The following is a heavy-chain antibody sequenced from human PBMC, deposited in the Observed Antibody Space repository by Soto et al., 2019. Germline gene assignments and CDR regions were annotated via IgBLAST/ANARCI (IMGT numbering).Heavy chain of an antibody. CDR3: ARVRRIGMFGSPGDF. D-gene: IGHD3-10*01. Sequence: SETLSLTCDVSGYAIRSDFYWPWIRQPPGKRLEWIGNIYFTATTSYNPSLKTRVTMSVDTSKNQFSLRLSSVTAAHTAVFHCARVRRIGMFGSPGDFCAEGTQDTVS. V-gene: IGHV4-38-2*01. J-gene: IGHJ4*01. CDR1: GYAIRSDFY. CDR2: IYFTATT.